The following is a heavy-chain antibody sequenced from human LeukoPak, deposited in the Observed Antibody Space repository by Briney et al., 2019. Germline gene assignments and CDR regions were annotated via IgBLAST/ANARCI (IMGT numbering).Heavy chain of an antibody. J-gene: IGHJ4*02. V-gene: IGHV3-23*01. CDR1: GFTFSSYG. Sequence: PGRSLRLSCAASGFTFSSYGMHWVRQAPGKGLEWVSAISGSGGSTYYADSVKGRFTISRDNSKNTLYLQMNSLRAEDTAVYYCAKDDEIHQWLVPTFDYWGQGTLVTVSS. CDR2: ISGSGGST. CDR3: AKDDEIHQWLVPTFDY. D-gene: IGHD6-19*01.